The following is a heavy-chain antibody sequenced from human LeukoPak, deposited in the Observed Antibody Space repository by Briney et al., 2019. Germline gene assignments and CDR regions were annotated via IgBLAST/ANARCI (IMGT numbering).Heavy chain of an antibody. CDR3: AREAVHYGSGSHDY. CDR1: GGSMSSSY. Sequence: PSETLSLTCTVSGGSMSSSYWSWIRHPAGDGLEWIGRMHSSGSTNYNPSIKSRVTMSLDTSKNQFSLKVDSVTAADTAMYYCAREAVHYGSGSHDYWGQGTLVAVSS. J-gene: IGHJ4*02. CDR2: MHSSGST. D-gene: IGHD3-10*01. V-gene: IGHV4-4*07.